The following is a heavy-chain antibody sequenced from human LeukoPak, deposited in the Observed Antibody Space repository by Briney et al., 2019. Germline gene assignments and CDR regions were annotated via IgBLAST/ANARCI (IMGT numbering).Heavy chain of an antibody. D-gene: IGHD6-13*01. V-gene: IGHV3-21*01. CDR2: ISYSSTYI. CDR3: ARVLSNYYYMDV. Sequence: GGSLRLSCAASGFTFSSYSMNWVRQAPGKGLEWVSSISYSSTYIYSTDSVKGRFTISRDNAKNSLYLQMNSLRAEDTAVYYCARVLSNYYYMDVWGKGTTVTVSS. CDR1: GFTFSSYS. J-gene: IGHJ6*03.